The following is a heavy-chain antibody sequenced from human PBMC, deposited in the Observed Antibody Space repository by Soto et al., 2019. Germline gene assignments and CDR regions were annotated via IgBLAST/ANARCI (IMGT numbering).Heavy chain of an antibody. D-gene: IGHD1-1*01. CDR3: ARVRQGCSANDCYFDP. CDR2: VHISGHS. V-gene: IGHV4-4*02. J-gene: IGHJ4*03. Sequence: TSGTLSLTCFLSGGSVRAPDWWNWVRQSPDKGLEWIAEVHISGHSNYNPSLRSRVSVSIDSSKNQFYLNLNSVTAADTAIYYCARVRQGCSANDCYFDPWGQGTQVTVSS. CDR1: GGSVRAPDW.